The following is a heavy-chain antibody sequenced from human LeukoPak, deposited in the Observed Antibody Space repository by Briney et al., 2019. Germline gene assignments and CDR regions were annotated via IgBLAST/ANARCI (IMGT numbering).Heavy chain of an antibody. Sequence: PGGSLRLSCAASGFTFSSYSMNWVRQAPGKGLERVSYISGGSSIMYYADSVKGRFTISRDNAKNSLYLQMNSLRDADTAVYYCARGPDGSGTNAFDVWGQGTMVTVSS. CDR3: ARGPDGSGTNAFDV. D-gene: IGHD3-10*01. V-gene: IGHV3-48*02. J-gene: IGHJ3*01. CDR1: GFTFSSYS. CDR2: ISGGSSIM.